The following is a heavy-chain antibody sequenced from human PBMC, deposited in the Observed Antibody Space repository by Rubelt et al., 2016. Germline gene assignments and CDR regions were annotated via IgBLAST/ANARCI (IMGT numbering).Heavy chain of an antibody. Sequence: QVQLVQSGAEVKKPGASVKVSCKASGYTFTGYYMHWVRQAPGQGLEWMGWINPNSGGTNYAQKFQGRVTMTRDQSISTTYMERGRLRPDDTAVYYCTTDQGIAVAGTNAHDHWGQGTLVTVSS. V-gene: IGHV1-2*02. J-gene: IGHJ4*02. CDR1: GYTFTGYY. CDR3: TTDQGIAVAGTNAHDH. CDR2: INPNSGGT. D-gene: IGHD6-19*01.